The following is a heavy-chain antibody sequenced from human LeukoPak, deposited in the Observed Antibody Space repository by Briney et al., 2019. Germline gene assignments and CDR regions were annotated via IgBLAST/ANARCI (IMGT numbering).Heavy chain of an antibody. CDR3: ARAVQYSYGLLIFDY. Sequence: GGSLRLSCAASGFTFSSYAMSWVRQAPGKGLEWVSAISGSGGSTYYADSVKGRFTISRDNSKNTLYLQMNSLRAEDTAVYYCARAVQYSYGLLIFDYWGQGTLVTVSS. V-gene: IGHV3-23*01. CDR2: ISGSGGST. J-gene: IGHJ4*02. CDR1: GFTFSSYA. D-gene: IGHD5-18*01.